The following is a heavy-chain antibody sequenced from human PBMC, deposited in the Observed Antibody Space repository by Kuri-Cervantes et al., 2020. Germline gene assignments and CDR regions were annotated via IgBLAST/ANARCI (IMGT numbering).Heavy chain of an antibody. V-gene: IGHV1-24*01. CDR1: GYTLTELS. CDR3: ATGGYCSGGNCYGNYYYYYGMDV. Sequence: ASVKVSCKVSGYTLTELSMHWVRQAPGKGLEWMGGFDPEDGETIYAQKFQGRVTMTEDTSTDTAYMELSSLRSEDTAVYYCATGGYCSGGNCYGNYYYYYGMDVWGQGTTVTVSS. D-gene: IGHD2-15*01. J-gene: IGHJ6*02. CDR2: FDPEDGET.